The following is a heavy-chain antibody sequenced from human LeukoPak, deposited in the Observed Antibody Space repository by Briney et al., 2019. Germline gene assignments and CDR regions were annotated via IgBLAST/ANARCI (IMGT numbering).Heavy chain of an antibody. D-gene: IGHD7-27*01. V-gene: IGHV1-2*02. J-gene: IGHJ4*02. CDR3: ARGPGDLGDY. Sequence: ASVKVSCKASGYTFTAYYMDWVRQAPGQGLEWMGWINPNSGGTNYAQKFQGRVTMTRDMSTSTVFMELDSLRSEDTAVYYCARGPGDLGDYWGQGTLVTVSS. CDR2: INPNSGGT. CDR1: GYTFTAYY.